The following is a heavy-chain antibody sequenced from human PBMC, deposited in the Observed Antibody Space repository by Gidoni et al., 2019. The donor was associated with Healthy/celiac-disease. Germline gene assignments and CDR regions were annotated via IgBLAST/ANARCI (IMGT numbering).Heavy chain of an antibody. V-gene: IGHV1-46*01. CDR2: INPSGGST. Sequence: QVQLVQSGAEVKKPGASVKVSCKASGYTFTSYYMHWVRQAPGQGLEWMGIINPSGGSTSYAQKFQGRVTMTRDTSTSTVYMELSSLRSEDTAVYYCARAQALTYYYDSRGDAFDIWGQGTMVTVSS. CDR1: GYTFTSYY. D-gene: IGHD3-22*01. CDR3: ARAQALTYYYDSRGDAFDI. J-gene: IGHJ3*02.